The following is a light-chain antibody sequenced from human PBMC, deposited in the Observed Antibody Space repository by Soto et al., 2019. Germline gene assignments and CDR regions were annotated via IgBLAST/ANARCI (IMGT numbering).Light chain of an antibody. Sequence: AIQLTQSPSSLSASVGDRVTITCRASQGISSALAWYQQKPGKAPKLLIYDASSLESGVPSRFSGSGSGTVSTLPISTLQPEVFATFYCQQFNIYPLSFGGGTKWIS. J-gene: IGKJ4*01. V-gene: IGKV1-13*02. CDR1: QGISSA. CDR2: DAS. CDR3: QQFNIYPLS.